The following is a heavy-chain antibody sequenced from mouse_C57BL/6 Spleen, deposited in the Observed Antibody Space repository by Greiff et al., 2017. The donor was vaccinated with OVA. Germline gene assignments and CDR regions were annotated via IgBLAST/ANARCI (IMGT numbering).Heavy chain of an antibody. D-gene: IGHD1-1*01. CDR3: ARNYYGSSPFDY. CDR1: GYAFSSSW. J-gene: IGHJ2*01. Sequence: VQLVESGPELVKPGASVKISCKASGYAFSSSWMNWVKQRPGKGLEWIGRIYPGDGDTNYNGKFKGKATLTAAKSSSTAYMQLSSLTSEDSAVYFCARNYYGSSPFDYWGQGTTLTVSS. CDR2: IYPGDGDT. V-gene: IGHV1-82*01.